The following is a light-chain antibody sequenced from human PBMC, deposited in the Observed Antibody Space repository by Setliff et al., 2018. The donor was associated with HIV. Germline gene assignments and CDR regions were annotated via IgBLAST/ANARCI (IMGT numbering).Light chain of an antibody. V-gene: IGLV1-44*01. CDR2: SNS. CDR1: NSNIGTYN. Sequence: QSALAQPPSASGTPGQSVTISCSGSNSNIGTYNVNWYQQFPGAAPQLLFYSNSYRRSGVPARFSASKSGTSASLAVSGLLSEDEADYFCAAWDGSLNAVVFGGGTK. J-gene: IGLJ2*01. CDR3: AAWDGSLNAVV.